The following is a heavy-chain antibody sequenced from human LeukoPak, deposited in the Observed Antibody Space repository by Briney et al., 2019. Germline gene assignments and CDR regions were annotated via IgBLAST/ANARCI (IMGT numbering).Heavy chain of an antibody. CDR3: ARDLGPSYSEYDWRGIFDY. D-gene: IGHD5-12*01. CDR1: GFTFSDYE. Sequence: GGSLRLSCAASGFTFSDYEMNWVRQAPGKGLEWVSYISTRGSTIYYADSVKGRFTISRDNAKNSLYLQMSSLRAEDTAVYYRARDLGPSYSEYDWRGIFDYWGQGTLVTFSS. V-gene: IGHV3-48*03. J-gene: IGHJ4*02. CDR2: ISTRGSTI.